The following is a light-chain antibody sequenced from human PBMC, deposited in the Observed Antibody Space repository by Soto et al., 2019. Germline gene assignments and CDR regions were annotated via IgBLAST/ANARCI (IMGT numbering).Light chain of an antibody. CDR2: DSS. J-gene: IGKJ2*01. CDR1: QGINNY. CDR3: QQYDILPPT. Sequence: DIQMTQSPSSLSASVGDRVTITCQASQGINNYLVWYQQKPGRAPKLLIYDSSKLETGVPSRFSGGASGTDFTFTISGLQPEDVATYYCQQYDILPPTFGQGTKLEIK. V-gene: IGKV1-33*01.